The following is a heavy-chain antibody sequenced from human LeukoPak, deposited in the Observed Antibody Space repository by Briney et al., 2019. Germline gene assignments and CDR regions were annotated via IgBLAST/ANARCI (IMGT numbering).Heavy chain of an antibody. CDR1: GGSISSYY. V-gene: IGHV4-59*01. CDR2: IYYSGST. CDR3: ARGYYYYYYMDV. Sequence: SETLSLTCTVSGGSISSYYWSWIRQPPGKGLEWIGYIYYSGSTNYNPSLKSRVTISVDTSKNQFSLKLSSVTAADTAVYYCARGYYYYYYMDVWGKGTTVTVSS. J-gene: IGHJ6*03.